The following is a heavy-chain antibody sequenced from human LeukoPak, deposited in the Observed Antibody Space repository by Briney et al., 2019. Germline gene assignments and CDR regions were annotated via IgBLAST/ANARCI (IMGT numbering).Heavy chain of an antibody. J-gene: IGHJ5*02. CDR1: GGSISSSSYY. D-gene: IGHD6-13*01. V-gene: IGHV4-39*01. CDR2: INHSGST. CDR3: ATHATILGEQQLVLGWFDP. Sequence: PSETLSLTCTVSGGSISSSSYYWGWIRQPPGKGLEWIGEINHSGSTNYNPSLKSRVTISVDTSKNQFSLKLSSVTAADTAVYYCATHATILGEQQLVLGWFDPWGQGTLVTVSS.